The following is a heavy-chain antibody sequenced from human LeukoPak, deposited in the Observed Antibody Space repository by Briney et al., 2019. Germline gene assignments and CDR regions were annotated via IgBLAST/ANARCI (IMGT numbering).Heavy chain of an antibody. Sequence: SVKVSCKASGGTFSSYAISWVRQAPGQGLEWMGGIIPIFGTANYAQKFQGRVTITADESTSTAYMELSSLRSEDTAVYYCARVVPAAIAYNWFDPWGQGTLVTVSS. V-gene: IGHV1-69*13. CDR2: IIPIFGTA. CDR1: GGTFSSYA. CDR3: ARVVPAAIAYNWFDP. D-gene: IGHD2-2*02. J-gene: IGHJ5*02.